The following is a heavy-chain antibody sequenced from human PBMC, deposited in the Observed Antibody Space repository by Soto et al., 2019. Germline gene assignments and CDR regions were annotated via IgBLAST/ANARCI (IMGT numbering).Heavy chain of an antibody. V-gene: IGHV1-69*01. Sequence: QVQLVQSGAEVKKPGSSVKVSCKASGGTFSSYAISWVRQAPGQGLEWMGGIIPIFGTANYAQKFQGRVTITADESTSPAYMELSSLRSEDTAVYYCAYNGNYVSPDDDYYGIDVWGQGTTVTVSS. CDR1: GGTFSSYA. D-gene: IGHD4-17*01. J-gene: IGHJ6*02. CDR2: IIPIFGTA. CDR3: AYNGNYVSPDDDYYGIDV.